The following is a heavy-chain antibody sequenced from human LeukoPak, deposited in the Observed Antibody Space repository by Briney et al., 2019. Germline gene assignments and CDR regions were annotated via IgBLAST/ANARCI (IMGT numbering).Heavy chain of an antibody. CDR1: GYSISSGYY. CDR3: ARDGSTRDFVY. CDR2: IYHSGST. Sequence: SETLSLTCTVSGYSISSGYYWGWIRQPPGKGLEWIGSIYHSGSTYYNPSLKSRVTISVDTSKNQFSLKLYSVTAADTAVYYCARDGSTRDFVYWGQGTLVTVSS. V-gene: IGHV4-38-2*02. J-gene: IGHJ4*02.